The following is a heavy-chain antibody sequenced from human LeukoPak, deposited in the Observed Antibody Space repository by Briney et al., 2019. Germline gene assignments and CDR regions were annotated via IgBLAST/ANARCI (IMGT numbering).Heavy chain of an antibody. J-gene: IGHJ4*02. CDR1: GYTFTDYY. CDR2: INPNNGGT. Sequence: ASVKVSCKASGYTFTDYYFHWVRQAPGQGLEWMGWINPNNGGTNYAQKFQGRVTMTRDTSISTAYMELSRLRSDDTAVYYCARDEQFGEYNYGTIDYWGQGTLVTVSS. D-gene: IGHD5-18*01. V-gene: IGHV1-2*02. CDR3: ARDEQFGEYNYGTIDY.